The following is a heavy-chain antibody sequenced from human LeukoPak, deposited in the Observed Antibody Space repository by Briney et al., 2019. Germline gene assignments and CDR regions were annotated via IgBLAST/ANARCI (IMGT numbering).Heavy chain of an antibody. V-gene: IGHV1-46*01. J-gene: IGHJ4*02. CDR2: LYPGGNKA. Sequence: ASVTVSFTASGLTLTTIYMHWVRQAPGQGLEWVAVLYPGGNKAIYAQRFQGRFTLTRDTSTNTVYMEVTSLASEDTAIYYCASEVPRTSRFDHWGQGTLVTVSS. CDR3: ASEVPRTSRFDH. CDR1: GLTLTTIY. D-gene: IGHD2-8*01.